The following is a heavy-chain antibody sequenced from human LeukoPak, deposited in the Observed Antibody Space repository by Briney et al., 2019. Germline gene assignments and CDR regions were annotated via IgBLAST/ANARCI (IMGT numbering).Heavy chain of an antibody. CDR2: INTNSGNP. CDR1: GYIFTSYV. D-gene: IGHD3-22*01. V-gene: IGHV7-4-1*02. J-gene: IGHJ4*02. CDR3: ARGDYETHGYQTR. Sequence: ASVKVSCKASGYIFTSYVLHWVRQAPGQGLEWMGWINTNSGNPTYAQGFTGRFVFSLDTSVSTAYLQISSLKADDTAMYYCARGDYETHGYQTRWGQGTLVTVSS.